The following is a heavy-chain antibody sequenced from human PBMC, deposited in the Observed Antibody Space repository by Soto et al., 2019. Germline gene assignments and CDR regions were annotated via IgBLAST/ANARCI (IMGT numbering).Heavy chain of an antibody. CDR3: ARAPKNEYYYDSSGYFFDY. CDR2: ISSSSGYT. CDR1: GFTFSSYS. V-gene: IGHV3-21*01. D-gene: IGHD3-22*01. J-gene: IGHJ4*02. Sequence: GGSLRLSCAASGFTFSSYSMNWVRQTPGKGLEWVSSISSSSGYTYYADSVKSRFTISRDNAKNSVYLQMNSLRVEDTAVYYCARAPKNEYYYDSSGYFFDYWGQGTLVTVSS.